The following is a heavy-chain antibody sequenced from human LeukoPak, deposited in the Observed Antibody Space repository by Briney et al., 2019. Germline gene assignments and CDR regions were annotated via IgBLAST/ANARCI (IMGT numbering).Heavy chain of an antibody. Sequence: SETLSLTCAVSGGSISSSNWWSWVRQPPGKGLEWIGEIYHSGSTNYNPSLKSRVTISVDKSKNQFSLKLSSVTAADTAVYYCARDPSASSGYPYWYFDLWGRGTLVTVSS. CDR3: ARDPSASSGYPYWYFDL. J-gene: IGHJ2*01. CDR1: GGSISSSNW. CDR2: IYHSGST. V-gene: IGHV4-4*02. D-gene: IGHD3-22*01.